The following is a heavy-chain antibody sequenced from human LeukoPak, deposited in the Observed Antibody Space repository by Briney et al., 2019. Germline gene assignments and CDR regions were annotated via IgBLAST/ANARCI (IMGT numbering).Heavy chain of an antibody. D-gene: IGHD3-22*01. CDR2: NYYSGST. CDR3: ARGIVVVITIEDAFDI. Sequence: PSETLSLTCSVSGGSISSYYWSWIRQPPGEGLEWIGYNYYSGSTNYNPSLKSRVTISVDTSKKQFSLKMSSVTPEDTAVCICARGIVVVITIEDAFDIWGQGTMVTVSS. V-gene: IGHV4-59*12. J-gene: IGHJ3*02. CDR1: GGSISSYY.